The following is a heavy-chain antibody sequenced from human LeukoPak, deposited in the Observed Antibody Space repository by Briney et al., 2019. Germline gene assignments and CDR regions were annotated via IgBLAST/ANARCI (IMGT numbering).Heavy chain of an antibody. J-gene: IGHJ3*02. CDR1: GYTFTSYD. D-gene: IGHD4/OR15-4a*01. V-gene: IGHV1-8*03. CDR2: MNPNSGNT. Sequence: ASVKVSCKASGYTFTSYDINWVRQATGQGLGWMGWMNPNSGNTGYAQKFQGRVTITRNTSISTAYMELSSLRSEDTAVYYCARVTHANLDAFDIWGQGTMVTVSS. CDR3: ARVTHANLDAFDI.